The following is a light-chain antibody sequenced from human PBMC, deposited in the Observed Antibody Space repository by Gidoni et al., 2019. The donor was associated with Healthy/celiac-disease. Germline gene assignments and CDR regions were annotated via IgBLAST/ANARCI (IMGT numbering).Light chain of an antibody. Sequence: IVMTQSPATLSVSPGERATLSCRASQSVSSNLAWYQQKPGQAPRLLIYGASTRATGSPARFSGSGSGTEFTLTISSLQSEDFAVYYCQQYNNWLTFXGXTKVEIK. J-gene: IGKJ4*01. CDR3: QQYNNWLT. CDR1: QSVSSN. CDR2: GAS. V-gene: IGKV3-15*01.